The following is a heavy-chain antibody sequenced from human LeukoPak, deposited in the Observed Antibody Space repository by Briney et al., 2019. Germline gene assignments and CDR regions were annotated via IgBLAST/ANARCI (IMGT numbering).Heavy chain of an antibody. Sequence: SETLSLTCTVSGGSISSYYWSWIRQPPGGGLEWIGYIYYSGSTNYNPSLKSRVTISVDTSKNQFSLKLSSVTAADTAVYYCARGYSLYHSSGYSTDYWGQGTLVTVSS. D-gene: IGHD3-22*01. CDR2: IYYSGST. J-gene: IGHJ4*02. V-gene: IGHV4-59*12. CDR3: ARGYSLYHSSGYSTDY. CDR1: GGSISSYY.